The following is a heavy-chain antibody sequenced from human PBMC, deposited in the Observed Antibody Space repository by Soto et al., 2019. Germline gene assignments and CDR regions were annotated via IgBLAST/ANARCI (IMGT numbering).Heavy chain of an antibody. Sequence: QVRLEESGPGLVKPSETLSLICSVSGGSVNNANYFWNWIRHHPENGLEWIGYIYYSGSTRYNPSFKTGANLSIDTSKNQFSLRLNSVTVADTAVYFCARDADYGGSRGGMDVWGRGTTVTVSS. CDR1: GGSVNNANYF. D-gene: IGHD4-17*01. CDR2: IYYSGST. J-gene: IGHJ6*02. CDR3: ARDADYGGSRGGMDV. V-gene: IGHV4-31*03.